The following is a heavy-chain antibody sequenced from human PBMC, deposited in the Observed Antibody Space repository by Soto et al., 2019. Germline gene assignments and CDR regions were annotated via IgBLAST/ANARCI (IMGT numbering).Heavy chain of an antibody. J-gene: IGHJ4*02. CDR2: MNPDSGHA. CDR3: ARRPHCSGGICYYGLDN. D-gene: IGHD2-15*01. CDR1: GYTFTNSD. V-gene: IGHV1-8*01. Sequence: ASVKVSCKASGYTFTNSDINWVRQAPGQGLEWMGWMNPDSGHAAYAQKFQGRVTLTTSTSTSTVYMEMRSLGSEDTAVYYCARRPHCSGGICYYGLDNWGQGTMVTVSS.